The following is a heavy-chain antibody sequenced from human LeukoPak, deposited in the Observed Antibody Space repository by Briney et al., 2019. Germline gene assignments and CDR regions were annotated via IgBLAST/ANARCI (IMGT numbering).Heavy chain of an antibody. V-gene: IGHV3-23*01. Sequence: GGSLRLSCAASGFSFSSYAMNWVRQAPGKGLEWVSGIRGSGGETYYGDSVKGRFTISRDNSKNTLYVQLKSLRAEDTAVYYCAKRVRDGYNSPIDYWGQGTLVTVSS. J-gene: IGHJ4*02. CDR1: GFSFSSYA. D-gene: IGHD5-24*01. CDR3: AKRVRDGYNSPIDY. CDR2: IRGSGGET.